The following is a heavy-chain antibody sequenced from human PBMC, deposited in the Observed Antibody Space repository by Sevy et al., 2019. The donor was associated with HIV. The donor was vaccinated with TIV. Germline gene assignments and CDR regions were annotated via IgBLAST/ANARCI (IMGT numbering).Heavy chain of an antibody. Sequence: ASVKVSCKVSGYTLTELSMHWVRQAPGKGLEWMGGFDPEDGETIYAQKFQGRVTMTEDTFKDTVYMELSSLRSEDTAVYYCATVVGNYYDSSGYDWGQGTLVTVSS. V-gene: IGHV1-24*01. CDR2: FDPEDGET. D-gene: IGHD3-22*01. J-gene: IGHJ4*02. CDR1: GYTLTELS. CDR3: ATVVGNYYDSSGYD.